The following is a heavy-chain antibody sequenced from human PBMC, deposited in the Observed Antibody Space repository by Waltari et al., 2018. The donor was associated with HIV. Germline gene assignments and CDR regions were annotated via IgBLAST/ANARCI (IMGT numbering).Heavy chain of an antibody. Sequence: HVQLQESGPGLVKPSETLSLICTVSHGPIIRYYWSWIRQPPGKGLEWSGHIYYSGSTSYNPSLKSRVTISVDTSKNQFSLRLTSVTAADTAVYYCVRGRQYISSSYFDPWGQGTLVTVSS. CDR3: VRGRQYISSSYFDP. CDR1: HGPIIRYY. V-gene: IGHV4-59*01. CDR2: IYYSGST. J-gene: IGHJ5*02. D-gene: IGHD6-19*01.